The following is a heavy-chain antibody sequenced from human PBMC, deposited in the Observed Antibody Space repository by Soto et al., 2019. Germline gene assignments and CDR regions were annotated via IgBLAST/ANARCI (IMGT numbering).Heavy chain of an antibody. CDR3: ARVGGFTIFFWFDP. V-gene: IGHV4-4*02. J-gene: IGHJ5*02. D-gene: IGHD3-9*01. CDR1: GDSINGSSW. CDR2: IYHSGST. Sequence: QVQLQESGPGLVKPSGTLSITCAVSGDSINGSSWWTWVRQPPGKGLEWIGEIYHSGSTNYNPSLKSRVTISVDKSENQFSLKLSSVTAADTAVYYCARVGGFTIFFWFDPWGQGTLVTVSS.